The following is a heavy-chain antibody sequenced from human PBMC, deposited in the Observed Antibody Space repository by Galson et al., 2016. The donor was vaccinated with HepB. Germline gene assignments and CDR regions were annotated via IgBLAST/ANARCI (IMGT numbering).Heavy chain of an antibody. CDR2: IFWDDDK. Sequence: PALVKPPQTLTVTCTFTGFSVSTFGVGVGWIRQPPGKALEWLALIFWDDDKRYSPSLKSRLTITKDTSKNQVVLEMTNMDPVDTATYYCARYYYDSSGYYGGWWFDPWGQGTLVSVSS. CDR1: GFSVSTFGVG. J-gene: IGHJ5*02. D-gene: IGHD3-22*01. CDR3: ARYYYDSSGYYGGWWFDP. V-gene: IGHV2-5*02.